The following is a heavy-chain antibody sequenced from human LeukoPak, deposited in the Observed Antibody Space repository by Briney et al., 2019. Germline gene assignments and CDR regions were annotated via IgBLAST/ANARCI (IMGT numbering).Heavy chain of an antibody. Sequence: GGALRLSCAASGFTIGPYAMYWVRQGPGRGLEWVSVIKADGSGTFYADSVRGRFTTSRDNSKNSLYLQMNSLTGEDTALYYCATWAFYHNLDVWGQGTTVIVSS. V-gene: IGHV3-43*02. CDR1: GFTIGPYA. J-gene: IGHJ6*02. D-gene: IGHD2/OR15-2a*01. CDR2: IKADGSGT. CDR3: ATWAFYHNLDV.